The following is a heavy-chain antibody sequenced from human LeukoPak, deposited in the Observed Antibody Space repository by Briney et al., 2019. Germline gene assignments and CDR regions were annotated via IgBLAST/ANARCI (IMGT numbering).Heavy chain of an antibody. J-gene: IGHJ4*02. CDR3: ARVPNTAMVFDY. D-gene: IGHD5-18*01. V-gene: IGHV1-69*05. CDR1: GYTFTSYG. Sequence: ASVKVSCKASGYTFTSYGISWVRQAPGQGLEWMGRIIPIFGTANYAQKFQGRVTITTDESTSTAYMELSSLRSEDTAVYYCARVPNTAMVFDYWGQGTLVTVSS. CDR2: IIPIFGTA.